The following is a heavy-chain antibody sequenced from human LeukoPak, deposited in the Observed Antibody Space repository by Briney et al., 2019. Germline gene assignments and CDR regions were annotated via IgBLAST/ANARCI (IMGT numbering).Heavy chain of an antibody. CDR2: FDPEDGET. CDR1: GYTLTELS. CDR3: ARDASLDY. J-gene: IGHJ4*02. V-gene: IGHV1-24*01. Sequence: ASVKVSCKVSGYTLTELSMHWVRQAPGKGLEWMGGFDPEDGETIYAQKLQGRVTMTTDTSTSTAYMELRSLRSDDTAVYYCARDASLDYWGQGTLVTVSS.